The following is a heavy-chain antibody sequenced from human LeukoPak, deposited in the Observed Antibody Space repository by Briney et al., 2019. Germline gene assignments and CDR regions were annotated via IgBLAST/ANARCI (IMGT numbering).Heavy chain of an antibody. D-gene: IGHD3-9*01. J-gene: IGHJ6*02. V-gene: IGHV4-4*07. CDR2: IYTSGST. CDR1: GGSISSYY. Sequence: SETLSLTCTVSGGSISSYYWSWIRQPAGKGLEWIGRIYTSGSTNYNPSLKSRVTMSVGTSKNQFSLKLGSVTAADTAVYYCARHLFYDILTGYYLHYYGMDVWGQGTMVTVSS. CDR3: ARHLFYDILTGYYLHYYGMDV.